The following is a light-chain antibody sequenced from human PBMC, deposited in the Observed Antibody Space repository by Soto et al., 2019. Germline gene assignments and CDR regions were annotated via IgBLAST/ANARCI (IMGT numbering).Light chain of an antibody. CDR2: DAS. CDR3: QQYNSYPWT. V-gene: IGKV1-5*01. Sequence: DIQMTQSPSTLSASVGDRDNITCRASQSISSWLAWYQQKPGKAPTLLIYDASSLESGVPSRFSGSVSGTEFTLTISSLQPDDFATYYCQQYNSYPWTFGQGTKVEIK. J-gene: IGKJ1*01. CDR1: QSISSW.